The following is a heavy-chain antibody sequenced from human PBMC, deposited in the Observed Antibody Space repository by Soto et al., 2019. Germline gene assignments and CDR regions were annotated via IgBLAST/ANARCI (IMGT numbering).Heavy chain of an antibody. Sequence: EVQLVESGGGLVQPGGSLRLSCAASGFTFRDYWMNWVRQAPGKGLEWVANIKQDGSEKYYVDSVKGRFSISRDNAKNSLYLQMNSLRAEDTAVYYCVQFLISRSVYYWGQGTLVTVSS. CDR3: VQFLISRSVYY. V-gene: IGHV3-7*01. CDR2: IKQDGSEK. J-gene: IGHJ4*02. CDR1: GFTFRDYW. D-gene: IGHD3-10*01.